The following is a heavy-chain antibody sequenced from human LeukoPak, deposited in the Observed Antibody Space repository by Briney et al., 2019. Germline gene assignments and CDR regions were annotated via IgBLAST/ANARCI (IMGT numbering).Heavy chain of an antibody. CDR1: GYTFSDYY. CDR3: ARDLSRYYDSSGSNPIDY. V-gene: IGHV1-18*04. Sequence: ASVKVSCKASGYTFSDYYMHWVRQSSGQGLEWMGWISAYNGNTNYAQKLQGRVTMTTDTSTSTAYMELRSLGSDDTAVYYCARDLSRYYDSSGSNPIDYWGQGTLVTVSS. D-gene: IGHD3-22*01. CDR2: ISAYNGNT. J-gene: IGHJ4*02.